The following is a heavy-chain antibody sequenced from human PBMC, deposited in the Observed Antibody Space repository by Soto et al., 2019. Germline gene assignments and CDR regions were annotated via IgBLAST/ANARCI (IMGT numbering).Heavy chain of an antibody. V-gene: IGHV1-2*02. J-gene: IGHJ4*02. CDR3: AGDVVRSDYFDS. CDR1: GYTFTDYY. CDR2: INPKTGGT. Sequence: QVQLVQSGAEVRKPGASVKVSCKASGYTFTDYYMHWVRQAPGQGLEWMGWINPKTGGTNYVQKFQGRXXMXRXQSITTAYMERSRLRSDDTAVYSCAGDVVRSDYFDSWGQGTLVTVSS. D-gene: IGHD2-21*01.